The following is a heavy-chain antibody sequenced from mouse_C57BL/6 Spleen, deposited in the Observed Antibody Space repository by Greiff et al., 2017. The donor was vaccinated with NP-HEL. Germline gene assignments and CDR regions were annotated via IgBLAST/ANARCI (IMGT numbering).Heavy chain of an antibody. D-gene: IGHD2-1*01. CDR3: ASDGNYAAY. Sequence: QVQLKQSGAELVRPGTSVKVSCKASGYAFTNYLIEWVKQRPGQGLEWIGVINPGSGGTNYNEKFKGKATLTADKSSSTAYMQLSSLTSEDSAVYFCASDGNYAAYWGQGTLVTVSA. V-gene: IGHV1-54*01. CDR2: INPGSGGT. CDR1: GYAFTNYL. J-gene: IGHJ3*01.